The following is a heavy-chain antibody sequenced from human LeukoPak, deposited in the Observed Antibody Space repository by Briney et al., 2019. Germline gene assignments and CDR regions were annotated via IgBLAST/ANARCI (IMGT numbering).Heavy chain of an antibody. V-gene: IGHV1-3*01. D-gene: IGHD3-22*01. Sequence: GASVKVSCKASGYTFTSYAMHWVRQAPGQRLEWMGWINAGNGNTKYSQKLQGRVTMTTDTSTSTAYMELRSLRSDDTAVYYCAREEGYYYDSSGYYYFDYWGQGTLVTVSS. CDR2: INAGNGNT. J-gene: IGHJ4*02. CDR3: AREEGYYYDSSGYYYFDY. CDR1: GYTFTSYA.